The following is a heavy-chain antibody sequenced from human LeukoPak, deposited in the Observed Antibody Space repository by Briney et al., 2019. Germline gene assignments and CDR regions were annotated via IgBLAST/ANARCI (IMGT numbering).Heavy chain of an antibody. CDR2: IYSSGNT. J-gene: IGHJ6*03. D-gene: IGHD3-22*01. V-gene: IGHV4-59*01. CDR3: ARTYYYDSSGYYSSFYYYYMDV. Sequence: SSETLSLTCSFSGDSISTYYWSWIRQSPGKGLEWIGHIYSSGNTDYNSSLKSRVTISVDTSKSQFSLRLSSVTATDTAVYYCARTYYYDSSGYYSSFYYYYMDVWGKGTTVTVSS. CDR1: GDSISTYY.